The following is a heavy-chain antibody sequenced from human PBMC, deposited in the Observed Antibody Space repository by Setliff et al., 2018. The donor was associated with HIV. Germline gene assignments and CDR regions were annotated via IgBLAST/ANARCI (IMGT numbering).Heavy chain of an antibody. D-gene: IGHD6-19*01. Sequence: SETLSLTCTVSGASISDYYWSWIRQPPGKGLEWVGYVYYTGSTNFNPSLKSRVTISVDTSKNQFSLKLSSVTAADTAMYYCARTVTAILYSSGWYSFFDYWGQGTLVTVSS. CDR3: ARTVTAILYSSGWYSFFDY. V-gene: IGHV4-59*01. J-gene: IGHJ4*02. CDR2: VYYTGST. CDR1: GASISDYY.